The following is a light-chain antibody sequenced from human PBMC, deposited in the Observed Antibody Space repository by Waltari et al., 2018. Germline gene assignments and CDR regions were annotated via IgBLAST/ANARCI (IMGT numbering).Light chain of an antibody. Sequence: QSALTQPASMSASPGQSITISCTATNNDVGTYDLVSWYQQHPGRAPKLLIFQGTKRPSAVSGRFSGSKSADTASLTISGLQPEDDADYYCCSYAGTWLFGGGTKVTVL. J-gene: IGLJ3*02. CDR1: NNDVGTYDL. CDR2: QGT. V-gene: IGLV2-23*01. CDR3: CSYAGTWL.